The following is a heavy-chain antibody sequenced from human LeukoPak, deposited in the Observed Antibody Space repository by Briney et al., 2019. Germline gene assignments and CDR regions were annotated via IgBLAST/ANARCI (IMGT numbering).Heavy chain of an antibody. Sequence: RSGGSLRLSCAASGFTVSSNYMSWVRQAPGKGLEWVSVIYSGGSAYYADSVRGRFTISRDNSKNTLYLQMNSLGAEDTAVYYCARVSYYDSSGYYFLSYVDYWGQGTLVTVSS. J-gene: IGHJ4*02. D-gene: IGHD3-22*01. V-gene: IGHV3-53*01. CDR2: IYSGGSA. CDR3: ARVSYYDSSGYYFLSYVDY. CDR1: GFTVSSNY.